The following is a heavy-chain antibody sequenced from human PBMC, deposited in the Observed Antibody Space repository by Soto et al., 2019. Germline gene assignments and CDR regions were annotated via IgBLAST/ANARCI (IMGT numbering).Heavy chain of an antibody. Sequence: ASVKVSCKASGYIFTNHYIHWVRQAPGQGLEWMGIINPSGGSTNYLQKFQGRITMTRDTSTSTVYMELSSLRSEDTAVYFCARAEYYDSRGFYYDCWGQ. D-gene: IGHD3-22*01. CDR2: INPSGGST. V-gene: IGHV1-46*01. J-gene: IGHJ5*01. CDR1: GYIFTNHY. CDR3: ARAEYYDSRGFYYDC.